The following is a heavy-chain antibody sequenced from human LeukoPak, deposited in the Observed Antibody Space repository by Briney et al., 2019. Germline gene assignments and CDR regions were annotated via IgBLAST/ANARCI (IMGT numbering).Heavy chain of an antibody. CDR2: ISGSGGST. D-gene: IGHD3-22*01. V-gene: IGHV3-23*01. Sequence: GGTLRRSCAASGFTCSSYGMSWVRQAPGKGLEWGSAISGSGGSTYYADSGKGRFTIARDNSKDTLDLQMNSLRAEDTPVYYCAKGISYYDSSGNLDYWGQGTLVTVSS. CDR3: AKGISYYDSSGNLDY. CDR1: GFTCSSYG. J-gene: IGHJ4*02.